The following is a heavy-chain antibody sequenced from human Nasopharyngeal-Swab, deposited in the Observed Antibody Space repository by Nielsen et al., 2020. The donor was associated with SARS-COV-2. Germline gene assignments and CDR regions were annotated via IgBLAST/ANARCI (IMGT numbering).Heavy chain of an antibody. CDR3: ARVTPRRNGATFSIDY. Sequence: GSLRLSCAVYGGSFSGCYWSWIRQPPGKGLEWIGEINHSGSTNYNPSLKSRVTISVGTSKNQFSLKLSSVTAADTAVYYCARVTPRRNGATFSIDYWGQGTLVTVSS. V-gene: IGHV4-34*01. CDR2: INHSGST. J-gene: IGHJ4*02. D-gene: IGHD1-26*01. CDR1: GGSFSGCY.